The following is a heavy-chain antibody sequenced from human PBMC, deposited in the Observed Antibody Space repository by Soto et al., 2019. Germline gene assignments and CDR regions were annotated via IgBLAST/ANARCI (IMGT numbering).Heavy chain of an antibody. D-gene: IGHD6-19*01. J-gene: IGHJ5*02. CDR1: GYTFTSYA. CDR3: ARGVAGPLHWFDP. V-gene: IGHV1-3*01. Sequence: ASVKVSCKASGYTFTSYAMHWVRQAPGQRLEWMGWINAGNGNTKYSQKLQGRVTITRDTSASTAYMELSSLRSEDTAVYYCARGVAGPLHWFDPWGQGSLVTVSS. CDR2: INAGNGNT.